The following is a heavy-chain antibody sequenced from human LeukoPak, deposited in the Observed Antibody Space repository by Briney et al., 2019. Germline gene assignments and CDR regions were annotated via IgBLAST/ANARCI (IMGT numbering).Heavy chain of an antibody. D-gene: IGHD2-2*01. CDR3: AKTRYCSSTSCYDY. Sequence: GGSLRLSCAASGFTFSSYAMSWVRQAPGKGLEWVSAISGSGGSTYYADSAKGRFTISRDNSKNTLYLQMNSLRAEDTAVYYCAKTRYCSSTSCYDYWGQGTLVTVSS. CDR2: ISGSGGST. J-gene: IGHJ4*02. V-gene: IGHV3-23*01. CDR1: GFTFSSYA.